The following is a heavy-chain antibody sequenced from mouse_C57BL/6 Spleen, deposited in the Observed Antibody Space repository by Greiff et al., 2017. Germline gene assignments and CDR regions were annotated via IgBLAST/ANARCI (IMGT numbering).Heavy chain of an antibody. J-gene: IGHJ2*01. CDR3: DRGEGWSFDD. CDR2: IWSGGST. CDR1: GFSLTSYG. V-gene: IGHV2-2*01. D-gene: IGHD1-1*02. Sequence: VQLKESGPGLVQPSQSLSITCTVSGFSLTSYGVHWVRQSPGKGLEWLGVIWSGGSTDYNAAFISRLSISKDNSKSQVVFNMNRLQEYDAAIDYCDRGEGWSFDDWGQGTTVTVSS.